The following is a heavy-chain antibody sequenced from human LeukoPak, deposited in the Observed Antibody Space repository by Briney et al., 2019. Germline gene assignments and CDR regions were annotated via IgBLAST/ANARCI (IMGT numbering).Heavy chain of an antibody. Sequence: PGGSLRLSCAASGFTFSNYDMSWVRQAPGKGLEWVSAISSSGGSTYYADSVKGRFTISRDNAKNTLYLQMNSLRAEDTAVYYCARALGVAVAEYNWFDPWGQGTLVTVSS. CDR3: ARALGVAVAEYNWFDP. D-gene: IGHD6-19*01. J-gene: IGHJ5*02. V-gene: IGHV3-23*01. CDR2: ISSSGGST. CDR1: GFTFSNYD.